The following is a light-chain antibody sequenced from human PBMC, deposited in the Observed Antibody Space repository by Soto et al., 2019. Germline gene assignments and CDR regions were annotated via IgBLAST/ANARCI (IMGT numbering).Light chain of an antibody. Sequence: EIVFTESPPTLSLCTGESATLSCRARQSVSSYVAWYQQKPGQAPRLLIYDASNRATGIPARFSGSGSGTDFSLTISILEPEDFAVYCCQQRSHWPRTFGQGTKVDIK. V-gene: IGKV3-11*01. J-gene: IGKJ1*01. CDR1: QSVSSY. CDR3: QQRSHWPRT. CDR2: DAS.